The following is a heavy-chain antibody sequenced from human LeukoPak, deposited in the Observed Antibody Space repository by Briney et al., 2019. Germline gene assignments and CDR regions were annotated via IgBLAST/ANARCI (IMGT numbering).Heavy chain of an antibody. CDR2: MNPNSGNT. CDR1: GYTFTSYD. J-gene: IGHJ4*02. V-gene: IGHV1-8*01. D-gene: IGHD1-26*01. Sequence: ASVKVSCKASGYTFTSYDINWVRQATGQGLEWMGWMNPNSGNTGYAQKFQGRVTMTRNTSISTVYMELSSLRSEDTAVYYCARGQWELLTIFDYWGQGTLVTVSS. CDR3: ARGQWELLTIFDY.